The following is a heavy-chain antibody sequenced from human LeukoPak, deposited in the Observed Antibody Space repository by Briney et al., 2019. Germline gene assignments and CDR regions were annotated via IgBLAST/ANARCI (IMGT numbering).Heavy chain of an antibody. CDR3: ARRCSGGSCYSDGFDI. J-gene: IGHJ3*02. CDR1: GYTFTDYY. D-gene: IGHD2-15*01. Sequence: ASVKVSCKASGYTFTDYYMHWVRQAPGQGLEWMGWINPNSGGTNYAQKFQGRVTMTRDTSISTAYVELSRLRSDDTAVYYCARRCSGGSCYSDGFDIWGQGTMVTVSS. V-gene: IGHV1-2*02. CDR2: INPNSGGT.